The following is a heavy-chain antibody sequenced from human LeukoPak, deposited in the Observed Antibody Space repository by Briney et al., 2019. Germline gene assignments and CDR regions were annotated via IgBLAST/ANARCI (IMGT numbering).Heavy chain of an antibody. CDR1: GGSFSDDY. V-gene: IGHV4-34*01. CDR2: INHSGST. CDR3: ARGRCSTTSCYLGH. D-gene: IGHD2-2*01. J-gene: IGHJ4*02. Sequence: PSETLSLTCAVYGGSFSDDYYSWIRQPPGKGLEWIGEINHSGSTNYNPSLKSRVTISVDTSKNQFSLKLSSVTAADTALYYCARGRCSTTSCYLGHWGQGTLVTVSS.